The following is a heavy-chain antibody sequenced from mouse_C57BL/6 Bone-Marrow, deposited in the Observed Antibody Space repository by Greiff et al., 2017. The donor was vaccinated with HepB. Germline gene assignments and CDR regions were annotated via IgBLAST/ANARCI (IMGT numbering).Heavy chain of an antibody. V-gene: IGHV2-2*01. Sequence: QVQLQQSGPGLVQPSQSLSITCTVSGFSLTSYGVHWVRQSPGKGLEWLGVIWSGGSTDYNAAFISRLSISKDNSKSQVFFKMNSLQADDTAIYYCARNWYDYDGTDYFDYWGQGTTLTVSS. D-gene: IGHD2-4*01. CDR1: GFSLTSYG. J-gene: IGHJ2*01. CDR3: ARNWYDYDGTDYFDY. CDR2: IWSGGST.